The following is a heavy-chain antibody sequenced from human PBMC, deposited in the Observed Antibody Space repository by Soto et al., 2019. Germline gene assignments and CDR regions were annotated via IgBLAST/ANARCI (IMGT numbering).Heavy chain of an antibody. CDR2: INHSGST. CDR3: ARGRIAARTRWFDP. Sequence: QVQLQQWGAGLLKPSETLSLTCAVYGGSFSGYYWSWIRQPPGKGLEWIGEINHSGSTNYNPSLKSRVTISVDTSKNQFSLKLSSVTAADTAVYYCARGRIAARTRWFDPWGKGTLVTVSS. CDR1: GGSFSGYY. D-gene: IGHD6-6*01. J-gene: IGHJ5*02. V-gene: IGHV4-34*01.